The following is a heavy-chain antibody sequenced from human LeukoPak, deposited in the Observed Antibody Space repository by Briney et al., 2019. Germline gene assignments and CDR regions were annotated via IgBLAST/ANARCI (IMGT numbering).Heavy chain of an antibody. CDR3: ARGRTVLRFLEWLPPRVCCFDY. Sequence: SETLSLTCAVYGGSFSGYYWSWIRQPPGKGLEWIGEINHSGSTNYNPSLKSRVTISVDTSKNQFSLKLSSVTAADTAVYYCARGRTVLRFLEWLPPRVCCFDYWGQGTLVTVSS. D-gene: IGHD3-3*01. CDR1: GGSFSGYY. CDR2: INHSGST. J-gene: IGHJ4*02. V-gene: IGHV4-34*01.